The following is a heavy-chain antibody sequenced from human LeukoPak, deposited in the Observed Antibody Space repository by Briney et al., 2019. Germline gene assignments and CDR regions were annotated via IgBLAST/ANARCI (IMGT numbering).Heavy chain of an antibody. J-gene: IGHJ4*02. D-gene: IGHD6-6*01. CDR2: ISSSSSYI. V-gene: IGHV3-21*01. CDR3: AREGDIAALDY. CDR1: GFTFSSYS. Sequence: GGSLRLSCAASGFTFSSYSMNWVRQAPGKGLEWVSSISSSSSYIYYADSVKGRFTISRDNAKNSLYLQMNGLRAEDTAVYYCAREGDIAALDYWGQGTLVTVSS.